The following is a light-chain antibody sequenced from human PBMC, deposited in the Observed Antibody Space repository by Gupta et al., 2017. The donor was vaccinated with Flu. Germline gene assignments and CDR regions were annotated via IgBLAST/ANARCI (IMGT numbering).Light chain of an antibody. J-gene: IGLJ3*02. Sequence: QSALTQPASVSGSPGQSITISCTGTSRDVGDYDRVSWYQQHPGKAPKLIIYEVTNRPSGVSNRFSGSKSGNTASLIISGLQADDEADYYCSSYTRAMASIIAWVFGGGTKLTVL. CDR3: SSYTRAMASIIAWV. CDR2: EVT. V-gene: IGLV2-14*01. CDR1: SRDVGDYDR.